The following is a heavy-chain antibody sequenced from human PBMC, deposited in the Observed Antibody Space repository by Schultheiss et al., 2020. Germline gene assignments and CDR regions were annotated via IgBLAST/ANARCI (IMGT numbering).Heavy chain of an antibody. Sequence: SPTLSLTCTVSGGSISSGGYYWSWIRQHPGKGLEYVGSISYSGNTYYNPSLKSRVTISVDTSKNQFSLKLSSVTAADTAVYYCARVFVDTAMVTLNWFDPWGQGTLVTGSS. CDR3: ARVFVDTAMVTLNWFDP. CDR2: ISYSGNT. J-gene: IGHJ5*02. D-gene: IGHD5-18*01. V-gene: IGHV4-39*07. CDR1: GGSISSGGYY.